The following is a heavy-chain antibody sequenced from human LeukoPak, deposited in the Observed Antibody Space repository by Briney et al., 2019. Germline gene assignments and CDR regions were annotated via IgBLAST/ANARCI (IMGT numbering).Heavy chain of an antibody. D-gene: IGHD2-21*01. CDR2: INTNSGGT. CDR1: GYSFTDYY. CDR3: ARADRLHGGPYLIGP. V-gene: IGHV1-2*02. J-gene: IGHJ5*02. Sequence: GASVKVSCTTSGYSFTDYYMHWVRQAPGQGLEGMGWINTNSGGTSSAQKFQGRVTMTRNTSITTVYMEVSWLTSDDTAIYYCARADRLHGGPYLIGPWCQGTLVTVSS.